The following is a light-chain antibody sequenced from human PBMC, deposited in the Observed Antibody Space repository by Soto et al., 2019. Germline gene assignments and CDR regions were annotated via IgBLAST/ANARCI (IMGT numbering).Light chain of an antibody. J-gene: IGKJ3*01. Sequence: DIQMTQSPSSLSASVGDRVTITCQASQDISNYLNWYQQKPGKAPKLPIYDASNLETGVPSRFSGSGSGTDFTFTISSLQPEDIATYYCQQYDNPRITCGPGTKVDIK. CDR1: QDISNY. V-gene: IGKV1-33*01. CDR3: QQYDNPRIT. CDR2: DAS.